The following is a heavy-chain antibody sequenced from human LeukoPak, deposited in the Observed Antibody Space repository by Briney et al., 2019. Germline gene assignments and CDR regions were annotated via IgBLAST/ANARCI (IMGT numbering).Heavy chain of an antibody. J-gene: IGHJ5*02. CDR3: VGSSGYYYNWFDP. CDR1: GGSISSSSYY. Sequence: PSETLSLTCTVSGGSISSSSYYWGWLRQPPGKGLEWLGSIYYSGSTYYNPSLKSRVTISVDTSKNQFSLKLSSVTAADTAVYYCVGSSGYYYNWFDPWGQGTLVTVSS. D-gene: IGHD3-22*01. V-gene: IGHV4-39*01. CDR2: IYYSGST.